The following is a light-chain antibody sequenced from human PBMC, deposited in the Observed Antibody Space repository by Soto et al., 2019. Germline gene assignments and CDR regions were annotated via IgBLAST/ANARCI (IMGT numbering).Light chain of an antibody. J-gene: IGLJ2*01. CDR1: SSDGGSYNL. Sequence: QSALTQPASVSGSPGQSITISCTGTSSDGGSYNLVSWYQQHTGKAPKLMIYEGSKRPSGVSNRFSGSKSGNTASLTISGLQAEDEADYYCCSSAGSSTLVVFGGGTKLTVL. V-gene: IGLV2-23*01. CDR3: CSSAGSSTLVV. CDR2: EGS.